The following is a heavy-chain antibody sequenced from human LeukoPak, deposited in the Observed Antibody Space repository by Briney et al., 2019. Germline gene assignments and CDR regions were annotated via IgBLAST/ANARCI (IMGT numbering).Heavy chain of an antibody. Sequence: SQTLSLTCAISGDSVSSDSAAWNWIRQSPSRGLEWLGRTYYRPKWYTYYAVSMKCRITINPDTSKNQFSLQFYSVTPDDTAVYYCARGSSGYLVNWGQGTLVTVSS. CDR3: ARGSSGYLVN. J-gene: IGHJ4*02. CDR2: TYYRPKWYT. CDR1: GDSVSSDSAA. V-gene: IGHV6-1*01. D-gene: IGHD5-12*01.